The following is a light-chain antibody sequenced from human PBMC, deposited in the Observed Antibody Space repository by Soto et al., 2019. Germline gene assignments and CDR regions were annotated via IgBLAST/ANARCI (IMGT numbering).Light chain of an antibody. CDR3: QQQGT. CDR1: RSLSSSY. J-gene: IGKJ2*01. V-gene: IGKV3-20*01. Sequence: EIALTQSPGTLSLSPGERATLSCRASRSLSSSYVVWYQQKPGQAPRLLIYAASRRATGIADRFSGSGSATEYTLTISRLEPEDFAVYYCQQQGTFGQGTKLEIK. CDR2: AAS.